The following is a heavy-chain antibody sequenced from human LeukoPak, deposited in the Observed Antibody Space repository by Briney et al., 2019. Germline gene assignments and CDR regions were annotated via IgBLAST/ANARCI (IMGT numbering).Heavy chain of an antibody. V-gene: IGHV3-23*01. CDR1: GFTFSSYW. D-gene: IGHD3-22*01. CDR2: ISGSGGST. J-gene: IGHJ4*02. Sequence: PGGSLRLSCAASGFTFSSYWMHWVRQAPGKGLEWVSAISGSGGSTYYADSVKGRFTISRDNSKNTLYLQMNSLRAEDTAVYYCAKDLDSSGYYYYFDYWGQGTLVTVSS. CDR3: AKDLDSSGYYYYFDY.